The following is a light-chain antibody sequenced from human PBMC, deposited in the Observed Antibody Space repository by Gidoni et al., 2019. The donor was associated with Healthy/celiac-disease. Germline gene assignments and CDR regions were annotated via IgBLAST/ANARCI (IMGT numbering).Light chain of an antibody. CDR2: GAS. CDR3: QQYGSSRT. J-gene: IGKJ4*02. V-gene: IGKV3-20*01. Sequence: EIVLTQSPGTLSSSPGERATLSCRASQSVSSSYVAWYQQKPGQAPRLLNYGASSRATGIPDRFSGSGSGTDFTLTISRLEPEDFAVYYCQQYGSSRTFGGGTKVEIK. CDR1: QSVSSSY.